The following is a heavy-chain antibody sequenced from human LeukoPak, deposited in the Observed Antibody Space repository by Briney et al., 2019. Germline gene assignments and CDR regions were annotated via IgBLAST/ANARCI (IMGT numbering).Heavy chain of an antibody. J-gene: IGHJ4*02. CDR2: ISFDGSNI. Sequence: PGRSLRLSCAASGFTFSTYGMHWVRQAPGKGLEWVAVISFDGSNIYYTGSVKGRFIISRDNSKNTLYLQMNSLRPEDTAVYYCAKSYSRTWPSPDVDSWGQGTLVTVSS. V-gene: IGHV3-30*18. CDR3: AKSYSRTWPSPDVDS. D-gene: IGHD6-13*01. CDR1: GFTFSTYG.